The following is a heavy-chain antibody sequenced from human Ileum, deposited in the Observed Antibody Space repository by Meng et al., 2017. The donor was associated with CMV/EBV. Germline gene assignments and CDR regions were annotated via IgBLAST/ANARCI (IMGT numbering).Heavy chain of an antibody. V-gene: IGHV1-8*01. D-gene: IGHD1-26*01. CDR3: ARGWVLET. CDR1: GYNFITFG. CDR2: MSPNTGNT. Sequence: QVQLVQSGSELKEPGASVKVSCKTSGYNFITFGINWVREAPGQRLEWMGWMSPNTGNTGYAHKFKGRVTMTRNTSISTAYMELSSLRSEDTAVYYCARGWVLETWGQGTLVTVSS. J-gene: IGHJ5*02.